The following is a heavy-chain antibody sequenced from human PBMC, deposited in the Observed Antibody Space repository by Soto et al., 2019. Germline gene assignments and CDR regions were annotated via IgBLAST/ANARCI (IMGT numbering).Heavy chain of an antibody. D-gene: IGHD3-9*01. CDR3: ATWLDILTGYSTPYYYYGMDV. CDR1: GFTFSSYG. Sequence: GGSLRLSCAASGFTFSSYGMHWVRQAPGKGLEWVAVIWYDGSNKYYADSVKGRFTISRDNSKNTLYLQMNSLRAEDTAVYYCATWLDILTGYSTPYYYYGMDVWGQGTTVTVSS. CDR2: IWYDGSNK. J-gene: IGHJ6*02. V-gene: IGHV3-33*01.